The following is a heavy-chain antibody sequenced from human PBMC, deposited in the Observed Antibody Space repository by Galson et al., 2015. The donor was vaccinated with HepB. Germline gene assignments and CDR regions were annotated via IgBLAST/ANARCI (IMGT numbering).Heavy chain of an antibody. J-gene: IGHJ6*02. CDR1: GGTFSSYA. D-gene: IGHD3-10*01. V-gene: IGHV1-69*13. CDR3: ARAIAVLDHYGSGSYYYYYYGMDV. CDR2: IIPIFGTA. Sequence: SVKVSCKASGGTFSSYAISWVRQAPGQGLEWMGGIIPIFGTANYAQKFQGRVTITADGSTSTAYMELSSLRSEDTAVYYCARAIAVLDHYGSGSYYYYYYGMDVWGQGTTVTVSS.